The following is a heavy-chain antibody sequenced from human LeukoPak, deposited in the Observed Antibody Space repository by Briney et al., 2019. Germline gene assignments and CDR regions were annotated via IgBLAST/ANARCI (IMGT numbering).Heavy chain of an antibody. Sequence: GGSLRLSCAASGFTFSNYAMSWVRQAPGKGLEWVSVFSGSGGSTYYADSVKGRFTISRDNSKNTLYLQMYSLRVEDTAVYYCAKGDPSYLSPIDYWGQGTLVTVSS. V-gene: IGHV3-23*01. CDR2: FSGSGGST. J-gene: IGHJ4*02. D-gene: IGHD1-26*01. CDR3: AKGDPSYLSPIDY. CDR1: GFTFSNYA.